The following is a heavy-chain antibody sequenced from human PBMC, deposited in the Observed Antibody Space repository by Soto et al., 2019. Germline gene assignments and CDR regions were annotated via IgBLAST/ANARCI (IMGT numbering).Heavy chain of an antibody. CDR1: GYTLTELS. Sequence: ASVKVSCKVSGYTLTELSMHWVRQAPGEGLEWMGGFDPEDGETIYAQKFQGRVTVTEDTSTDTAYMELSSLRSEDTAVYYCATASWYYYDSSGYPWGQGTLVTVSS. CDR2: FDPEDGET. J-gene: IGHJ5*02. CDR3: ATASWYYYDSSGYP. D-gene: IGHD3-22*01. V-gene: IGHV1-24*01.